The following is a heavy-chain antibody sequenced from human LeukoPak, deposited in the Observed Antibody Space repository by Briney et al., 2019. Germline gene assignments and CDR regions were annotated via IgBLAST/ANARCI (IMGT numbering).Heavy chain of an antibody. CDR2: IYHSGST. CDR3: ARGTMMPFDY. CDR1: GYSISSGYY. J-gene: IGHJ4*02. D-gene: IGHD3-22*01. V-gene: IGHV4-38-2*01. Sequence: PSETLSLTCAVSGYSISSGYYWGWIRQPPGKGLEWIGSIYHSGSTYYNPSLKSRVTISVDTSKNQFSLKLRSVTAADTAVYYCARGTMMPFDYWGQGTLVTVSS.